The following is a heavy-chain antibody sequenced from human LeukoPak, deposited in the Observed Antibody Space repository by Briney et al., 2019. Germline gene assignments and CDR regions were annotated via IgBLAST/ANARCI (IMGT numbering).Heavy chain of an antibody. J-gene: IGHJ6*03. D-gene: IGHD3-3*01. CDR3: ARGTTIFGVVTLGYYYYMDV. V-gene: IGHV4-59*11. CDR1: GGSISSHY. Sequence: SETLSLTCTVSGGSISSHYWSWIRQPPGKGLEWIGYIYYSGSTNYNPSLKSRVTISVDTSKNQFSLKLSSVTAADTAVYYCARGTTIFGVVTLGYYYYMDVWGKGTTVTVSS. CDR2: IYYSGST.